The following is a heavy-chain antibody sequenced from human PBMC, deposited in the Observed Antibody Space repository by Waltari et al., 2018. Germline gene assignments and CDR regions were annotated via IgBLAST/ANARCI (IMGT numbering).Heavy chain of an antibody. CDR2: MSPGSRTI. CDR1: GFTFSTSA. V-gene: IGHV3-48*01. J-gene: IGHJ4*02. D-gene: IGHD1-26*01. Sequence: EVLLVESGGGLVQPGGSLKVSCVASGFTFSTSAINWVRLAPGKGLEWVSYMSPGSRTIYYADSMKGRFTVSRDNTRNTVYLQMNNLRVEDTAVYYCVRPRGQEPRGDSWGQGTLVTVSS. CDR3: VRPRGQEPRGDS.